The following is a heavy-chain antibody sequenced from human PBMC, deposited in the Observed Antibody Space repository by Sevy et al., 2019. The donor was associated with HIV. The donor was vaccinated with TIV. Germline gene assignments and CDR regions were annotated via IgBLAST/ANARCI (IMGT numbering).Heavy chain of an antibody. CDR3: TTVISSGLYGGYYYYYMYV. CDR1: GFTFSNAW. Sequence: GGSLRLSCAASGFTFSNAWMSWVRQAPGQGLEWVGRIKSKTDGGTTDYAAPVKGRFTISRDVSKNRLYLQINSLKTDDTAVYYCTTVISSGLYGGYYYYYMYVWGKGTTVTVSS. CDR2: IKSKTDGGTT. V-gene: IGHV3-15*01. D-gene: IGHD6-19*01. J-gene: IGHJ6*03.